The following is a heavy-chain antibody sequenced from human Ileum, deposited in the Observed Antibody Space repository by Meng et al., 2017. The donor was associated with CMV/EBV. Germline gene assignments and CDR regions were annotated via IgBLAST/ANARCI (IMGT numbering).Heavy chain of an antibody. CDR1: GFTFRDYW. V-gene: IGHV3-7*04. CDR2: IKYDGSDI. CDR3: VRAGSGFYSVDFDF. D-gene: IGHD2-15*01. J-gene: IGHJ4*01. Sequence: GGSLRLSCAVSGFTFRDYWMSWVRQAPGSGLEWVANIKYDGSDIYYVDSVRGRFTISRDNAKNSVYLQMNSLRAEDTAVYCCVRAGSGFYSVDFDFWGHGTLVTVSS.